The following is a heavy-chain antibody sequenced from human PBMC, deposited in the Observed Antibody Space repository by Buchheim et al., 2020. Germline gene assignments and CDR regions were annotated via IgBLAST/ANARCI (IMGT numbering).Heavy chain of an antibody. CDR1: GGSISSYY. Sequence: QVQLQESGPGLVKPSETLSLTCTVSGGSISSYYWSWIRQPPGKGLEWIGYIYYSGSTNYNPSLKSRVTISVDTSKNQFFLKLSSVTAADTAVYYCAREPPNCSGGSCYSGWFDPWGQGTL. CDR2: IYYSGST. J-gene: IGHJ5*02. D-gene: IGHD2-15*01. CDR3: AREPPNCSGGSCYSGWFDP. V-gene: IGHV4-59*01.